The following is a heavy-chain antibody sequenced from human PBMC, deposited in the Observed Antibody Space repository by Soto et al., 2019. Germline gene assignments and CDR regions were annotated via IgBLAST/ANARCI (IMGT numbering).Heavy chain of an antibody. CDR1: GGSISSYY. D-gene: IGHD6-19*01. Sequence: ETLSLTCTVSGGSISSYYWSWIRQPPGKGLEWIGYIYYSGSTNYNPSLKSRVTISVDTSKNQFSLKLSSVTAADTAVYYCARDRIAVAGRDYYYYYYMDVWGKGTTVTVSS. V-gene: IGHV4-59*01. CDR2: IYYSGST. J-gene: IGHJ6*03. CDR3: ARDRIAVAGRDYYYYYYMDV.